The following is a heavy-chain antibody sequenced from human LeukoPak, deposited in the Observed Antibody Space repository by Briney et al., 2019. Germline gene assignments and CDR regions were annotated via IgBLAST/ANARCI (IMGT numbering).Heavy chain of an antibody. D-gene: IGHD3-10*01. CDR2: IRNDGSDK. J-gene: IGHJ4*02. V-gene: IGHV3-30*02. Sequence: GGSLRLSCAASGFIFSTYGMHWVRQAPGKGLEWVACIRNDGSDKYYAVSVKGRFTISRDNSKNTLYLQMNSLRAEDTALYYCAKDRAFGQFLWGNDYWGQGTLVTVSS. CDR3: AKDRAFGQFLWGNDY. CDR1: GFIFSTYG.